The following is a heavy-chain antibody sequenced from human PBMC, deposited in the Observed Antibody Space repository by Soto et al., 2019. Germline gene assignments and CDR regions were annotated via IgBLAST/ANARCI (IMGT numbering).Heavy chain of an antibody. CDR3: GRRSGLHWEPFDY. J-gene: IGHJ4*02. Sequence: EVQLLESGGGFVQPGGSLRLSCAASAFTFSSYAMGWVRQAPGKGLEWVSTIGGPGGDRTYYADPVKGRFAISRDNSRNTLYLQMNSLRADDTAVYYCGRRSGLHWEPFDYWVQGTLVSVSS. V-gene: IGHV3-23*01. CDR2: IGGPGGDRT. D-gene: IGHD1-26*01. CDR1: AFTFSSYA.